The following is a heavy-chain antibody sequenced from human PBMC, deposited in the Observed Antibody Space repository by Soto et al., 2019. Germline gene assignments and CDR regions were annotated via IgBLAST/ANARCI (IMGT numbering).Heavy chain of an antibody. V-gene: IGHV5-10-1*01. CDR1: GYSFTSYW. D-gene: IGHD3-9*01. CDR2: IDPSDSYT. Sequence: GESLKISCKGSGYSFTSYWISWVRQMPGKGLERMGRIDPSDSYTNYSPSFQGHVTISADKSISTAYLQWSSLKASDTAMYYCARHPTGYYPYFDYWDQGTVVTVSS. J-gene: IGHJ4*02. CDR3: ARHPTGYYPYFDY.